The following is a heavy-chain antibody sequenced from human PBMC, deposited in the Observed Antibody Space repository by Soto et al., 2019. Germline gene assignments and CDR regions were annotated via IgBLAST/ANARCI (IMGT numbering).Heavy chain of an antibody. J-gene: IGHJ4*02. V-gene: IGHV4-31*01. Sequence: QVQLQESGPGLVKPSQTLSLTCTVSGGSISSGGYYWSWIRQHPGKGLEWIGYIYYSGSTYYNPSTKSVVIIAVATSKNQFPLKPSSVTAADTAVYYCARGDTMVRGVIHTPDFDYWGQGTLVTVSS. CDR2: IYYSGST. D-gene: IGHD3-10*01. CDR3: ARGDTMVRGVIHTPDFDY. CDR1: GGSISSGGYY.